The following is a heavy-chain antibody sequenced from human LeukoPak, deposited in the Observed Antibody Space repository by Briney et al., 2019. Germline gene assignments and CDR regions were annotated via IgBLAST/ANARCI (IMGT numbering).Heavy chain of an antibody. J-gene: IGHJ4*02. V-gene: IGHV5-51*01. CDR3: ARHAYDSSGYYIDY. D-gene: IGHD3-22*01. CDR1: GYRFTSYW. CDR2: IYPSDSDT. Sequence: GESLKISCKGSGYRFTSYWIGWVRQMPGKGLEWMGIIYPSDSDTRYSPSLQGQVTISADKSISTAYLQWSSLKASDTAMYYCARHAYDSSGYYIDYWGQGTLVTVSS.